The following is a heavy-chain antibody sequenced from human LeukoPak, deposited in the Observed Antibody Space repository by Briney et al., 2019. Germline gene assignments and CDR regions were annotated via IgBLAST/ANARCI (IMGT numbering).Heavy chain of an antibody. J-gene: IGHJ4*02. CDR2: MSSDGGDI. CDR3: SKTIAVADPTDY. Sequence: GGSLRLPCAASGFTFSNYGMHWVRQAPGKGLEWLAVMSSDGGDIYYADSVKGRFTISRDNSKNTLYLQMNSLRAEDTAVYYCSKTIAVADPTDYWGQGTLVTVSS. D-gene: IGHD6-19*01. CDR1: GFTFSNYG. V-gene: IGHV3-30*18.